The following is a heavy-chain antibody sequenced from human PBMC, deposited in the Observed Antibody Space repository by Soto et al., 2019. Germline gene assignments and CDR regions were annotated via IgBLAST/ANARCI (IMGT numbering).Heavy chain of an antibody. D-gene: IGHD5-12*01. Sequence: ASVKVSCKASGYTFTSYYMHWVRQAPGQGLEWMGIINPSGGSTSYAQKFQGRVTMTRDTSTSTVYMELSSLRSEDTAVYYCARTQPNIVATIGFDYWGQGTLVTVSS. J-gene: IGHJ4*02. CDR3: ARTQPNIVATIGFDY. CDR1: GYTFTSYY. V-gene: IGHV1-46*03. CDR2: INPSGGST.